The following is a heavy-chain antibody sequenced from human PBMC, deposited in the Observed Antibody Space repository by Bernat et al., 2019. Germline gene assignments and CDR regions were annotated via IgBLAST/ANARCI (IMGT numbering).Heavy chain of an antibody. V-gene: IGHV4-4*02. J-gene: IGHJ5*02. D-gene: IGHD2-2*01. CDR1: GGSISSSNW. CDR2: IYHGGST. Sequence: QVQLQESGPGLVKPSGTLSLTCAVSGGSISSSNWWSWVRQPPGKGLEWIGEIYHGGSTNYNPSLKSRVTISVDKSKNQFSLKLSSVTAADTAVYYCARDNLRVVPAATNNWFDPWGQGTLVTVSS. CDR3: ARDNLRVVPAATNNWFDP.